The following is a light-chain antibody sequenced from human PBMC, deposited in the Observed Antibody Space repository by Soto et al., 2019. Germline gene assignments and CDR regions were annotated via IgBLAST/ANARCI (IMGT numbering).Light chain of an antibody. J-gene: IGKJ1*01. CDR1: QSVSSN. Sequence: EIVMTQSPATLSVSPGERATLSCRASQSVSSNLAWYQQKPGQAPRLLIYGASTRATGVPARFSGSGSGTEFILTISSLQSEDFAVYYCLQYNDWPRTFGQGTKVEI. CDR3: LQYNDWPRT. CDR2: GAS. V-gene: IGKV3-15*01.